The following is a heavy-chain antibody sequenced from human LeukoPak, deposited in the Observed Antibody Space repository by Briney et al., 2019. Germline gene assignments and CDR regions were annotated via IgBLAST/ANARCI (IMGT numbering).Heavy chain of an antibody. Sequence: KSGGSLRLSCAASGFTFSSYSMNWVRQAPGKGLEWVSSISSSSSYIYYADSVKGRFSISRDNAKNSLYLQMNSLRAEDTAVYYCARESIAAAGDYWGQGTLVTVSS. CDR3: ARESIAAAGDY. CDR2: ISSSSSYI. V-gene: IGHV3-21*01. J-gene: IGHJ4*02. CDR1: GFTFSSYS. D-gene: IGHD6-13*01.